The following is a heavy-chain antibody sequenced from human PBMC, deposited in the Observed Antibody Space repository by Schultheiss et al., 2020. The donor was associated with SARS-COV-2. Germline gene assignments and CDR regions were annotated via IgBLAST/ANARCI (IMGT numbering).Heavy chain of an antibody. Sequence: SETLSLTCAVYGGSFSGYYWSWIRQPPGKGLEWIGRIYTSGSTNYNPSLKSRVTMSVDTSKNQFSLKLSSVTAADTALYHCARDLSYSSSWFDPWGQGTQVTVSS. CDR1: GGSFSGYY. J-gene: IGHJ5*02. CDR3: ARDLSYSSSWFDP. CDR2: IYTSGST. V-gene: IGHV4-4*07. D-gene: IGHD6-19*01.